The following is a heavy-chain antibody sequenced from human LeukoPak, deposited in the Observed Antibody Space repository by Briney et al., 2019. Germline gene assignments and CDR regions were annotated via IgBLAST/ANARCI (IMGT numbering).Heavy chain of an antibody. J-gene: IGHJ4*02. V-gene: IGHV4-39*07. CDR3: ANGDHFDILTGFYPTFDH. CDR2: IYYSGST. CDR1: GGSISSSSYY. D-gene: IGHD3-9*01. Sequence: SETLSLTCTVSGGSISSSSYYWGWIRQPPGKGLEWIGSIYYSGSTYYNPSLKSRVTISVDTSKNQFSLKLSSVTAADTAVYYCANGDHFDILTGFYPTFDHWGQGTLVTVSS.